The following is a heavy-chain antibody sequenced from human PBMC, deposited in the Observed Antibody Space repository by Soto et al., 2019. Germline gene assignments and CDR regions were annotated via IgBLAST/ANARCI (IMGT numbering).Heavy chain of an antibody. CDR3: ARDRGYDAHDYYYNAMDV. Sequence: EVQLVESGGGLVKPGGSLRLSCISSGFTFRTYTMNLVRQAPGKGLEWVSGIRGFSPYTFYAESVKGRFTISRDNAKHSLYLQMNSLRAEDTAVYYCARDRGYDAHDYYYNAMDVWGQGTTVTVSS. D-gene: IGHD3-10*01. CDR1: GFTFRTYT. V-gene: IGHV3-21*01. CDR2: IRGFSPYT. J-gene: IGHJ6*02.